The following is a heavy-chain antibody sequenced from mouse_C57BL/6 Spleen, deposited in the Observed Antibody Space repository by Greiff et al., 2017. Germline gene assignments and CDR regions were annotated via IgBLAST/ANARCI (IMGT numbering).Heavy chain of an antibody. J-gene: IGHJ3*01. CDR2: ISSGSSTI. D-gene: IGHD2-4*01. CDR3: ARDIYYDYEEGFAY. V-gene: IGHV5-17*01. CDR1: GFTFSDYG. Sequence: EVKLVESGGGLVKPGGSLKLSCAASGFTFSDYGMHWVRQAPEKGLEWVAYISSGSSTIYYADTVKGRFTISRDNAKNTLFLQMTSLRSEDTAMYYCARDIYYDYEEGFAYWGQGTLVTVSA.